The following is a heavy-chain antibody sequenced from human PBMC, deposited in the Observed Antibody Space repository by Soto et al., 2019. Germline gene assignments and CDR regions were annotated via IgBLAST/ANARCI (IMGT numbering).Heavy chain of an antibody. J-gene: IGHJ6*02. CDR1: GFTFSDYA. D-gene: IGHD2-2*01. Sequence: GGSLRLSCAASGFTFSDYAMSWVRQAPGKGLEWVSAIDGSSATTSYADSVKGRFTISRDNSKNTLFLHMSGLRAEDTAVYYCARDRRPSIYSGLAVWGQGTTVTVSS. CDR2: IDGSSATT. V-gene: IGHV3-23*01. CDR3: ARDRRPSIYSGLAV.